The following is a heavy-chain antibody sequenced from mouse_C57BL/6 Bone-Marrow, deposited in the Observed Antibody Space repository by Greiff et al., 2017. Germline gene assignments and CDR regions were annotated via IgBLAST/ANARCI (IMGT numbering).Heavy chain of an antibody. D-gene: IGHD1-1*01. V-gene: IGHV1-64*01. J-gene: IGHJ2*01. CDR2: IHPNSGST. CDR1: GYTFTSYW. CDR3: ARITTVVASFDY. Sequence: QVQLQQPGAELVKPGASVQLSCKASGYTFTSYWMHWVKQRPGQGLEWIGMIHPNSGSTNYNEKFKSKATLTVDKSSSTAYMQLSSLTSEDSAVYYCARITTVVASFDYWGQGTTLTVSS.